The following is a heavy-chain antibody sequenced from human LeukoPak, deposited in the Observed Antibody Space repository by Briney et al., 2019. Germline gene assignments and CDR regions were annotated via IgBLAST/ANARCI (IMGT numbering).Heavy chain of an antibody. Sequence: SETLSLTCTVSGGSISSYYWSWIRRPAGKGLEWIGRIDTSGNTNYKPSLKSRVTMSVDTSKKQFSLKLSSVTAADTAVYFCARGFRGPNFDHWGQGTLVTVSS. CDR2: IDTSGNT. D-gene: IGHD3-10*01. J-gene: IGHJ4*02. CDR3: ARGFRGPNFDH. CDR1: GGSISSYY. V-gene: IGHV4-4*07.